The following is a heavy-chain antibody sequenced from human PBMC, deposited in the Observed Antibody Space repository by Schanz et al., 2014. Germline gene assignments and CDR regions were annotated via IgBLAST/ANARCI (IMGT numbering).Heavy chain of an antibody. CDR1: GFTFSSYA. J-gene: IGHJ6*02. CDR2: ISASGGST. D-gene: IGHD2-15*01. V-gene: IGHV3-23*04. Sequence: EGQLAESGGGLVQPGGSLRLSCAASGFTFSSYAMSWVRQAPGKGLEWVSTISASGGSTYYADSVKGRFTISRDNSKNILYLQMNSLRAEDTAVYCCAKARRKSNCSGGRCFHYSYYGMDVWGQGTTVTVSS. CDR3: AKARRKSNCSGGRCFHYSYYGMDV.